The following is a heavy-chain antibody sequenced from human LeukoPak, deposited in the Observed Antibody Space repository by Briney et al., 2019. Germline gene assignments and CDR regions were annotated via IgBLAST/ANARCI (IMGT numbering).Heavy chain of an antibody. V-gene: IGHV4-34*01. D-gene: IGHD3-9*01. Sequence: LRLSCAASGFTFSTYDMNWIRQPPGKGLEWIGQINHSGSTNYNPSLKSRVTISVDTSKNQFSLKLSSVTAADTAVYYCARHAREKYFDWLPAFDYWGQGTLVTVSS. J-gene: IGHJ4*02. CDR1: GFTFSTYD. CDR3: ARHAREKYFDWLPAFDY. CDR2: INHSGST.